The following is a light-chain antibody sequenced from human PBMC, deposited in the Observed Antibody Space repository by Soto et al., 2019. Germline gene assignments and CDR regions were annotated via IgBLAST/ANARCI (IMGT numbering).Light chain of an antibody. CDR1: QSVSSSY. J-gene: IGKJ4*01. CDR3: QQYGSSQT. Sequence: EIVLTQSPGTLSLPPGERATLSCRASQSVSSSYLAWYQQKPGQAPSLLIYGASSRATGIPDRFSGSGSGTDSTLTIRRLEPEDFAVYYCQQYGSSQTFGGGTKVDI. CDR2: GAS. V-gene: IGKV3-20*01.